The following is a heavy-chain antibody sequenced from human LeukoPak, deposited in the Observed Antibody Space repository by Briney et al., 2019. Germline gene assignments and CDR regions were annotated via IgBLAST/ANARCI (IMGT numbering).Heavy chain of an antibody. CDR2: IWYDGSNK. CDR3: ARDRSYDFWSGYSAPDY. D-gene: IGHD3-3*01. V-gene: IGHV3-33*01. Sequence: GGSLRLSCAASGFTFSSYGMHWVRQAPGKGLEWVAVIWYDGSNKYYADSVKGRFTISRDNSKNTLDLQMNSLRAEDTAVYYCARDRSYDFWSGYSAPDYWGQGTLVTVSS. J-gene: IGHJ4*02. CDR1: GFTFSSYG.